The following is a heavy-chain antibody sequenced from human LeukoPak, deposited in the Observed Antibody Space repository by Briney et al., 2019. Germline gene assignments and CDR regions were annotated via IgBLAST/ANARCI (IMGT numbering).Heavy chain of an antibody. CDR2: IKSKTDGGTT. Sequence: GGSLRLSCAASGFTFSNAWMSWVRQAPGKGLEWVGRIKSKTDGGTTDYAAPVKGRFTISRDDSKNTLYLQMNSLKTEDTAVCYCTTDRFAVQKGGYWGQGTLVTVSS. CDR1: GFTFSNAW. CDR3: TTDRFAVQKGGY. V-gene: IGHV3-15*01. D-gene: IGHD1-1*01. J-gene: IGHJ4*02.